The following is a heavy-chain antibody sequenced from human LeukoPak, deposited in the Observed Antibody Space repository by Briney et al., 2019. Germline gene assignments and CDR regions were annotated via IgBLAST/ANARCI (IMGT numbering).Heavy chain of an antibody. CDR1: GGSFSGYY. CDR3: ARGVDYGDEY. CDR2: ITHSGST. J-gene: IGHJ4*02. V-gene: IGHV4-34*01. Sequence: PSETLSLTCAVYGGSFSGYYWSWGRQPPGQGLEWIGEITHSGSTNYNPSLKSQVTISVDTSKNQFSLKLSSVTAAYTAVYYCARGVDYGDEYWGQGTLVTVSS. D-gene: IGHD4-17*01.